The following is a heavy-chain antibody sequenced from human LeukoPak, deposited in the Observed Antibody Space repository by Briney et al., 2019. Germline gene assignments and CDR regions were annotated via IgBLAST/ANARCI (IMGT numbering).Heavy chain of an antibody. D-gene: IGHD2-2*02. CDR3: AKGGYQLLYLYYFDY. J-gene: IGHJ4*02. Sequence: GGSLRLSCTASGFTFTTYVISWFRQAPGKGLEWISSISASSATTYYADSVKGRFTLSRDNSKSTVYLQMNSLRAEDTAVYYCAKGGYQLLYLYYFDYWGQGTLVTVSS. V-gene: IGHV3-23*01. CDR2: ISASSATT. CDR1: GFTFTTYV.